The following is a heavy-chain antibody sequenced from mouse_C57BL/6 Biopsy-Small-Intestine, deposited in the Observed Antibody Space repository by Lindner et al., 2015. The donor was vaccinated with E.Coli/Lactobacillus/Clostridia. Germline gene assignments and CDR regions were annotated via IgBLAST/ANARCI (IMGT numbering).Heavy chain of an antibody. CDR2: ITPNGVGT. CDR1: GYTFTVYY. V-gene: IGHV1-72*04. D-gene: IGHD6-1*01. J-gene: IGHJ4*01. CDR3: ARVGQQWMPDY. Sequence: SVKVSCKASGYTFTVYYMHWVRQVPGQGLEWMGWITPNGVGTRYAQKFQGRVTLTRDTSINTDYMELSGLRSDDTAVYYCARVGQQWMPDYWGQGTPVTVSS.